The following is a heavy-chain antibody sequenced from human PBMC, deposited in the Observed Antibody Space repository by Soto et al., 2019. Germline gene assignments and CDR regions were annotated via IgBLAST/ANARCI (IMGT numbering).Heavy chain of an antibody. CDR3: ARVGLGAYDY. J-gene: IGHJ4*02. D-gene: IGHD7-27*01. CDR2: IIPSLGKP. V-gene: IGHV1-69*01. CDR1: GGTFSNFA. Sequence: QVQLVQSGAEVKKPGSSVKVSCKASGGTFSNFAFNWMRQAPGQGLEWMGGIIPSLGKPHYAQKFLGRVTITADESTRTVYIEMSSLTVEDTAVYYFARVGLGAYDYWGQGTLVIVSS.